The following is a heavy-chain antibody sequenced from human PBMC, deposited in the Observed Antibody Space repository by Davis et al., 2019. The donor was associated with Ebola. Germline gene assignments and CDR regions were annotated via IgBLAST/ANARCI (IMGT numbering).Heavy chain of an antibody. Sequence: ASVKVSCKASGYTFTGYYMHWVRQAPGQGLEWMGWINPNSGGTNYAQKFQGWVTMTRDTSISTAYMELSRLRSDDTAVYYCARASIAVAGKTYYGMDVWGQGTTVTVSS. CDR2: INPNSGGT. CDR1: GYTFTGYY. CDR3: ARASIAVAGKTYYGMDV. V-gene: IGHV1-2*04. D-gene: IGHD6-19*01. J-gene: IGHJ6*02.